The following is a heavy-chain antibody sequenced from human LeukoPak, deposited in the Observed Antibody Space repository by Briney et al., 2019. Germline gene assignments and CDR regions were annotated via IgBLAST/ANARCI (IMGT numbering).Heavy chain of an antibody. CDR2: IKQDGSEK. CDR3: ATGYSSGWSPAFDY. CDR1: GFTFSSYW. D-gene: IGHD6-19*01. V-gene: IGHV3-7*01. J-gene: IGHJ4*02. Sequence: GGSLRLSCAASGFTFSSYWMSWVRQAPGKGLEWVANIKQDGSEKYYVDSVKGRFTISRDNAKNSLYLQMNSLRAEDTAVYYCATGYSSGWSPAFDYWGQGTLVTVSS.